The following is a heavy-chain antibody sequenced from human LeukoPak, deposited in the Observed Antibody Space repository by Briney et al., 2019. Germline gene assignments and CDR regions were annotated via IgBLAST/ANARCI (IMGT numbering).Heavy chain of an antibody. CDR3: ARVRCSGGSCYLFDY. Sequence: SETLSLTCTVSGGSISSYYWSWIRQLPGKGLEWIGYIYYSGSTNYNPSLKSRVTISVDTSKNQFSLKLSSVTAADTAVYYCARVRCSGGSCYLFDYWGQGTLVTVSS. CDR2: IYYSGST. CDR1: GGSISSYY. V-gene: IGHV4-59*01. D-gene: IGHD2-15*01. J-gene: IGHJ4*02.